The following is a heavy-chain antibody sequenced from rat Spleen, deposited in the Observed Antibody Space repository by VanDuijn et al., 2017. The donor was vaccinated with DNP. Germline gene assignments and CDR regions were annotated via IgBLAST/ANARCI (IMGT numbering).Heavy chain of an antibody. CDR3: VRPYYYDVSYPAY. CDR1: GFTFSDYY. CDR2: INYDGSIT. D-gene: IGHD1-12*02. Sequence: EVQLVESGGGLVQPGRSLKLSCAASGFTFSDYYMAWVRQAPTKGLEWVAYINYDGSITDYGDSVKGRFTISRHNAKSTLYLQMNSLRSEDMATYYCVRPYYYDVSYPAYWGQGTLVSVSS. V-gene: IGHV5-22*01. J-gene: IGHJ3*01.